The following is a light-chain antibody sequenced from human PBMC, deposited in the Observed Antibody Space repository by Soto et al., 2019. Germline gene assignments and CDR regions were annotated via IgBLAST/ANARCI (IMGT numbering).Light chain of an antibody. CDR3: CSYAGSYSYV. J-gene: IGLJ1*01. Sequence: QSVLTQPRSVSGSPGQSVTISCTGTSSDVGGYNYVSWYQEQPGKAPKLMIYDVSKRPSGVPDRFSGSKSGNTASLTISGLQAEDEADCYCCSYAGSYSYVFGTGTKLTVL. V-gene: IGLV2-11*01. CDR1: SSDVGGYNY. CDR2: DVS.